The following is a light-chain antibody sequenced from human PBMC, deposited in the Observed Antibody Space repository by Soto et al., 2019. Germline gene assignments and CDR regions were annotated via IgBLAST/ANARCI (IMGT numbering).Light chain of an antibody. CDR1: QSVGSK. CDR2: GAS. Sequence: EIVLTQSPATLSVSPGERAPLSCRASQSVGSKLAWYQQKPGQAPRLLIYGASTRATGIPARFSGSGSGTEFTLTISSLQSEDFAVYYCQQYNNWPRTFGQGTKVDI. CDR3: QQYNNWPRT. V-gene: IGKV3-15*01. J-gene: IGKJ1*01.